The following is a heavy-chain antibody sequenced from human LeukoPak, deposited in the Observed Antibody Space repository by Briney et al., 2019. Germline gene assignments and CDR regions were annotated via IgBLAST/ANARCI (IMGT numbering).Heavy chain of an antibody. V-gene: IGHV1-2*02. CDR3: ARYWAEPASTDDAFDI. Sequence: ASMKVSCKTSGYTFTTCFILWVRQAPGQGLEWMGGINPYSGDTKYAQKFQGRATMTRDTSISTAYMELSRLMSDDTAVYYCARYWAEPASTDDAFDIWGQGTMVVVSS. J-gene: IGHJ3*02. CDR1: GYTFTTCF. D-gene: IGHD2-15*01. CDR2: INPYSGDT.